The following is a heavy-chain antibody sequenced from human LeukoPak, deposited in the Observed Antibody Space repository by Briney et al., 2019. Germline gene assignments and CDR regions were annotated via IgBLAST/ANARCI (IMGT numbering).Heavy chain of an antibody. J-gene: IGHJ4*02. CDR2: ISGSGGGT. CDR1: GFTFSSSP. V-gene: IGHV3-23*01. CDR3: AKHRGDGSGWY. D-gene: IGHD6-19*01. Sequence: QTGGSLRLSCAASGFTFSSSPMSWLRQALGKGLEWVSSISGSGGGTYYADSVKGRFTISRDNSKNTLYLRMNSLRAEDTAVYYCAKHRGDGSGWYWGQGTLVTVSS.